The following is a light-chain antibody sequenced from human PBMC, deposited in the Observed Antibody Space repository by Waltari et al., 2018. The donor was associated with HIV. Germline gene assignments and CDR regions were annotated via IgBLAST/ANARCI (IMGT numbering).Light chain of an antibody. CDR3: SSYTRNHSLV. V-gene: IGLV2-14*01. CDR2: GVS. Sequence: HSALTQPASVSGSPGQSITISCSGTVTDIDVYNFVSWYRQYPGLAPQLVLYGVSSRPSGVSLRFSGSKSGDTASLTISGLEVEDEAHYYCSSYTRNHSLVFGGGTKLTVL. CDR1: VTDIDVYNF. J-gene: IGLJ3*02.